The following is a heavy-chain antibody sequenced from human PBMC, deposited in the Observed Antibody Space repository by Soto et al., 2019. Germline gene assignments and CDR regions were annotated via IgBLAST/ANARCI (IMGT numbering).Heavy chain of an antibody. V-gene: IGHV1-2*02. CDR1: GYTFIGYY. J-gene: IGHJ4*01. D-gene: IGHD1-26*01. CDR3: ARDVVSTISVVDF. CDR2: VNPNSGAT. Sequence: GSSVQVSCKASGYTFIGYYLHWVRQAPGQGLEWMGWVNPNSGATNYPQKFQGRVTMTRDTSITTAYMEMSRLRSDDTAFYFCARDVVSTISVVDFWG.